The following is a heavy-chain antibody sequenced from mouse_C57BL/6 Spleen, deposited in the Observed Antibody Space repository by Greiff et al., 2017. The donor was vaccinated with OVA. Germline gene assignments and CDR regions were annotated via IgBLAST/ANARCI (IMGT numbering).Heavy chain of an antibody. V-gene: IGHV1-15*01. Sequence: QVQLQQSGAELVRPGASVTLSCKASGYTFTDYEMHWVKQTPVHGLEWIGAIDPETGGTAYNQKFKGKAILTADKSSSTAYMELRSLTSEDSAVYYCTPYGNYPNYFDYWGQGTTLTVSS. CDR3: TPYGNYPNYFDY. D-gene: IGHD2-1*01. CDR2: IDPETGGT. CDR1: GYTFTDYE. J-gene: IGHJ2*01.